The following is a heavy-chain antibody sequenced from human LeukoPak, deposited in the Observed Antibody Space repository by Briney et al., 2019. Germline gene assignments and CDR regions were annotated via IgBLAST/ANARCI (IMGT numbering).Heavy chain of an antibody. J-gene: IGHJ4*02. V-gene: IGHV1-69*04. CDR1: GGTFSSYA. D-gene: IGHD3-3*01. Sequence: ASVKVSCKASGGTFSSYAISWVRQAPGQGLEWMGRIIPILGIANYAQKFQGRVTITADKSTSTAYMELSSLRSEDTAVYYCARVESHYEIGYWGQGTLVTVSS. CDR3: ARVESHYEIGY. CDR2: IIPILGIA.